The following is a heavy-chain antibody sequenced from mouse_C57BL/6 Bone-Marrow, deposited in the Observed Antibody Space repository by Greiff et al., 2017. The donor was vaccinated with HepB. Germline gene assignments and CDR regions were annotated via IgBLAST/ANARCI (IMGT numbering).Heavy chain of an antibody. D-gene: IGHD3-2*02. CDR3: TRRPIDSSGLYAMDY. CDR1: GYTFTDYE. CDR2: IDPETGGT. Sequence: QVQLQQSGAELVRPGASVTLSCKASGYTFTDYEMHWVKQTPVHGLEWIGAIDPETGGTAYNQKFKGKAILTADKSSSTAYMELRSLTSEDSAVYYCTRRPIDSSGLYAMDYWGQGTSVTVSS. V-gene: IGHV1-15*01. J-gene: IGHJ4*01.